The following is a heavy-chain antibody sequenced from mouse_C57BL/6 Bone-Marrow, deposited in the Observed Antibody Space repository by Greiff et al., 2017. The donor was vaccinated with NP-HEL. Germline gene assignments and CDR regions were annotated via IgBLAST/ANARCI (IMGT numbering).Heavy chain of an antibody. V-gene: IGHV14-4*01. CDR1: GFNIKDDY. CDR3: TNYYGSFDY. Sequence: EVKLMESGAELVRPGASVKLSCTASGFNIKDDYMHWVKQRPEQGLEWIGWIDPENGDTEYASKFQGKATITADTSSNTAYLQLSSLTSEDTAVYYCTNYYGSFDYWGQGTTLTVSS. J-gene: IGHJ2*01. D-gene: IGHD1-1*01. CDR2: IDPENGDT.